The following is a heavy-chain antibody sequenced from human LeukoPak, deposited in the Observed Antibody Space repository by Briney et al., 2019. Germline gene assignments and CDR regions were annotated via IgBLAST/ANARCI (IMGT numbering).Heavy chain of an antibody. V-gene: IGHV3-23*01. CDR3: AKAPPKGYDFWSGYSHFDY. CDR2: ISGSGGST. J-gene: IGHJ4*02. D-gene: IGHD3-3*01. Sequence: PGASLRLSCAASGFTFSSYAMSWVHQAPGKGLEWVSAISGSGGSTYYADSVKGRFTISRDNSKNTLYLQMNSLRAEDTAVYYCAKAPPKGYDFWSGYSHFDYWGQGTLVTVSS. CDR1: GFTFSSYA.